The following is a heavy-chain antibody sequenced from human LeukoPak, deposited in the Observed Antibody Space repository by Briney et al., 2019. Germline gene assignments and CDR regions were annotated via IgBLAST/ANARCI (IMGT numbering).Heavy chain of an antibody. CDR3: ARDLIAVRPGWFDP. V-gene: IGHV1-18*01. J-gene: IGHJ5*02. D-gene: IGHD6-6*01. CDR1: GYTFTTYG. CDR2: ISAYNGNT. Sequence: GASVKVSCKASGYTFTTYGISWVRLAPGQGLEWMGWISAYNGNTNYAQQFQGRVTMTTDTSMSTAYMGLRSLRSDDTAVYYCARDLIAVRPGWFDPWGQGSLVTVSS.